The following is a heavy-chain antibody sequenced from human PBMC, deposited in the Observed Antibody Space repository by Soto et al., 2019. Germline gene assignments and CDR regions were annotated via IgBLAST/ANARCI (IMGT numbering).Heavy chain of an antibody. CDR1: GFTFDDYA. CDR2: ISWNSGSI. V-gene: IGHV3-9*01. J-gene: IGHJ6*02. D-gene: IGHD2-8*01. CDR3: AKEKLGLVFDYGMDV. Sequence: EVQLVESGGGLVQPGRSLRLSCAASGFTFDDYAMHWVRQAPGKGLEWVSGISWNSGSIGYSDSVKVRFTISRDNAKNSLYLQMNSLRAEDTALYYCAKEKLGLVFDYGMDVWGQGTTVTVSS.